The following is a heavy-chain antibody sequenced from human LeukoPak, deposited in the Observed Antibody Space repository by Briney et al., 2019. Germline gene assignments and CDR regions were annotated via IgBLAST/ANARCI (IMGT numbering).Heavy chain of an antibody. Sequence: ASVKVSCKASGYTFTGYYIHWVRQAPGQGLECMGWINPNSGGTNYAQKFQGRVTMTRDTSISTAYMELSRLRSDDTAVYYCARVGGTYRWGWDYWGQGTLVTVSS. V-gene: IGHV1-2*02. D-gene: IGHD1-26*01. CDR3: ARVGGTYRWGWDY. CDR1: GYTFTGYY. J-gene: IGHJ4*02. CDR2: INPNSGGT.